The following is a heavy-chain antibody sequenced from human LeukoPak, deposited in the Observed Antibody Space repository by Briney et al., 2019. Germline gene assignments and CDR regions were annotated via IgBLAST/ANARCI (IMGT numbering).Heavy chain of an antibody. CDR3: ARVPLRGKWELLY. J-gene: IGHJ4*02. D-gene: IGHD1-26*01. CDR1: GGTFSSYA. V-gene: IGHV1-8*02. Sequence: ASVKVSCKASGGTFSSYAISWVRQAPGQGLEWMGWMNPNSGNTGYAQKFQGRVTMTRNTSISTAYMELSSLRSEDTAVYYCARVPLRGKWELLYWGQGTLVTVSS. CDR2: MNPNSGNT.